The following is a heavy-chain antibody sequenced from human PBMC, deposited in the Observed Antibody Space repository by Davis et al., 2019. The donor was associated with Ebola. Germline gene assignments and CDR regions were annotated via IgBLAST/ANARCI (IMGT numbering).Heavy chain of an antibody. CDR2: IYNIRTN. D-gene: IGHD6-19*01. J-gene: IGHJ3*01. Sequence: SETLSLTCTVSGGSIRSYYWSWIRQPPGKGLEWIGYIYNIRTNSYSPSLKRRVTISADTSKSQFSLKLKSVTAADTAVYYCARHIVGLGYSSPWGQGTMVTVSS. V-gene: IGHV4-59*08. CDR1: GGSIRSYY. CDR3: ARHIVGLGYSSP.